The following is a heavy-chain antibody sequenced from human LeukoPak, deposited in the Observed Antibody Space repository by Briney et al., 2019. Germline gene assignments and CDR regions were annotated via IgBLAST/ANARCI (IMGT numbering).Heavy chain of an antibody. Sequence: GASVKVSCKASGYTFITYYIHWVRQAPGQGLEWMGIINPSGGSTSYAQKFQGRVTMTRDTSTSTVYMELSSLRSEDTAVYYWGRDKVPTTISNWFDPWGQGTLVTVSS. CDR2: INPSGGST. CDR1: GYTFITYY. J-gene: IGHJ5*02. D-gene: IGHD2-2*01. CDR3: GRDKVPTTISNWFDP. V-gene: IGHV1-46*01.